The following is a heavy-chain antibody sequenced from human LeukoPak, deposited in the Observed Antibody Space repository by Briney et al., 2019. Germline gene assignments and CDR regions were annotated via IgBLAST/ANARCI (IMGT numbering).Heavy chain of an antibody. CDR3: ARGTTTIFGVVIPRKYNWFDP. CDR2: ISHSGST. D-gene: IGHD3-3*01. Sequence: SETLSLTCAVYGGSFSGYYWSWIRQPPGKGLEWIGEISHSGSTNYNPSLKSRVTISVDTSKNQFSLKLSSVTAADTAVYYCARGTTTIFGVVIPRKYNWFDPWGQGTLVTVSS. V-gene: IGHV4-34*01. CDR1: GGSFSGYY. J-gene: IGHJ5*02.